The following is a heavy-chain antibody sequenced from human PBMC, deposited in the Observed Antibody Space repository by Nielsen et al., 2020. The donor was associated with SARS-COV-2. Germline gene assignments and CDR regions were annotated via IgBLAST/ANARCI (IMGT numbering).Heavy chain of an antibody. Sequence: ASVKVSCKVSGRTFASYNLEWVRQAAGHGLEWMGWLNPNDGRTGYSQKFQERVTMTWNMSSGTVYMDVHSLSYDDTAAYYCAAFGSGSSYNFWGQGTLVTVSS. V-gene: IGHV1-8*01. J-gene: IGHJ4*02. CDR1: GRTFASYN. CDR2: LNPNDGRT. D-gene: IGHD3-10*01. CDR3: AAFGSGSSYNF.